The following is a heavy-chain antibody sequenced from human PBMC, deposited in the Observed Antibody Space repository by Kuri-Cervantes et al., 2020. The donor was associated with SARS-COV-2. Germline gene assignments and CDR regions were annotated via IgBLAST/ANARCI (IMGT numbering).Heavy chain of an antibody. CDR2: ISDTGDRT. CDR1: GFTLTNYA. J-gene: IGHJ3*02. Sequence: GESLKISCAVSGFTLTNYAMSWVRLAPGKGLEWVSIISDTGDRTFYADSVEGRFTISRDNFKNTLSLQMNSLRAEDTALYYCARELGSSGWNDAFDIWGQGTMVTVSS. D-gene: IGHD6-19*01. V-gene: IGHV3-23*01. CDR3: ARELGSSGWNDAFDI.